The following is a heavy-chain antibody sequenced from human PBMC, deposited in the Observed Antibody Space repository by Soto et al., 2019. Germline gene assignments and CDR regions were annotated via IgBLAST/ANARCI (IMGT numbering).Heavy chain of an antibody. Sequence: QVQLVESGGGVVQPGTSLRLSCAASRLTFSAHDMHWVRQAPGKGLEWVALIWYDGSRGFYADSVKGRITISRDNFKNPLYLQMNSLGAEDTAVYYCAGDPKGGAYDMDVWGQRTTVTVSS. V-gene: IGHV3-33*01. CDR1: RLTFSAHD. CDR2: IWYDGSRG. J-gene: IGHJ6*02. D-gene: IGHD3-10*01. CDR3: AGDPKGGAYDMDV.